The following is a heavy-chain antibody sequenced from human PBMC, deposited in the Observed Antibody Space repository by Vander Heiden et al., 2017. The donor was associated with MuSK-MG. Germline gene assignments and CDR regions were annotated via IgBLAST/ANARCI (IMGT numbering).Heavy chain of an antibody. J-gene: IGHJ4*02. CDR2: INANNRNT. V-gene: IGHV1-3*01. D-gene: IGHD3-10*01. CDR3: ARDWHYYGSGSYYGARPYYFDY. CDR1: GYTFTSYA. Sequence: QVQLVQSGAEVKKPGASVKVACKASGYTFTSYALHWVRQAPGQRLEWMGGINANNRNTKYSQKFQGRVTITRDTSASTAYMELSSLRSEDTAVYYCARDWHYYGSGSYYGARPYYFDYWGQGTLVTVSS.